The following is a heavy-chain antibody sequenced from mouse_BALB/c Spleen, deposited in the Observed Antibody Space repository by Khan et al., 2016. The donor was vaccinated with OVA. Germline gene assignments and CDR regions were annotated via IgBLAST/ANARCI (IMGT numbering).Heavy chain of an antibody. Sequence: EVELVESGGGVVKPGGSLKLSCSASGCTFSSFAMSWVRQTPEKRLEWVATISTGGHYTFYPDSVKGRLTISRDNARTTLYLQMSSLRSEDTAMYYCARSWVDYDAMDYWGQGTSVTVSS. V-gene: IGHV5-9-3*01. J-gene: IGHJ4*01. CDR3: ARSWVDYDAMDY. CDR1: GCTFSSFA. CDR2: ISTGGHYT.